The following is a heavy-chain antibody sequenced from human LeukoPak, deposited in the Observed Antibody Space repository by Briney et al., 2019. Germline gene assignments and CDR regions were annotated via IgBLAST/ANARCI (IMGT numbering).Heavy chain of an antibody. Sequence: TGGSLRLSCAASGFTFSSYAMSWVRQAPGKGLEWVAVISYDGSNKYYADSVKGRFTISRDNSKNTLYLQMNSLRAEDTAVYYCAKGPNYKYSGSYGIDYWGQGTLVTVSS. CDR1: GFTFSSYA. J-gene: IGHJ4*02. V-gene: IGHV3-30*18. D-gene: IGHD1-26*01. CDR2: ISYDGSNK. CDR3: AKGPNYKYSGSYGIDY.